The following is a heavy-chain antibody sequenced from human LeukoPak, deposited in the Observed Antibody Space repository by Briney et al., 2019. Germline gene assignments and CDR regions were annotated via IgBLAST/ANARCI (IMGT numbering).Heavy chain of an antibody. V-gene: IGHV5-10-1*01. D-gene: IGHD3-16*01. Sequence: GESLKISCKASGYRFTSYWISWVRQMPGKGLEWMGRIDPSDSYTNYSPSFQGHLTISADKSISTAYLQWSSLKASDTAMYYCARALRITFGGGRGAFDIWGQGTMVTVSS. CDR1: GYRFTSYW. J-gene: IGHJ3*02. CDR3: ARALRITFGGGRGAFDI. CDR2: IDPSDSYT.